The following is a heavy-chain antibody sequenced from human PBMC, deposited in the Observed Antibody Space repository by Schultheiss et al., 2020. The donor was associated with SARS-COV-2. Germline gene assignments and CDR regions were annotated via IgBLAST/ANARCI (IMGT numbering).Heavy chain of an antibody. CDR3: ARGLAVTGTTWEVYYGMDV. V-gene: IGHV3-11*01. CDR1: GFTFSDYY. J-gene: IGHJ6*02. CDR2: ISSSGSTI. Sequence: LSLTCAASGFTFSDYYMSWIRQAPGKGLEWVSYISSSGSTIYYADSVKGRFTISRDNAKNSLYLQMNSLRAEDTAVYYCARGLAVTGTTWEVYYGMDVWGQGTTVTVSS. D-gene: IGHD1-7*01.